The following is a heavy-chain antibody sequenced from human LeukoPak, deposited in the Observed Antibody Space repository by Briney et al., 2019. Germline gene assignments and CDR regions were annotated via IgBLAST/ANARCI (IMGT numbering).Heavy chain of an antibody. V-gene: IGHV3-74*01. D-gene: IGHD2-15*01. CDR2: ISGDGRTT. CDR1: GFTFSNYW. J-gene: IGHJ5*02. CDR3: ARDEAGYCGGGSCP. Sequence: GGSLRLSCAASGFTFSNYWMHWVRQVPGRGLMWVSHISGDGRTTNYADSVKGRFTISRDNAKNTVYLQMNSLRVEDTAIYYCARDEAGYCGGGSCPWGQGTLVTVSS.